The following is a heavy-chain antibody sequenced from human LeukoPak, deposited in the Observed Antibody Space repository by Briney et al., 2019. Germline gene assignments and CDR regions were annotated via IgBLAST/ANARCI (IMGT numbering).Heavy chain of an antibody. Sequence: GGSLRLSCAASGFTVSSNYISWVRQAPGKGLEWVSVIYSGGSTYYADSVKGRFTISRDNSKNTLFLQMNSLRAEDTAVYYSAKHREGLRSGYDLEYFDYWGQGTLVTVSS. J-gene: IGHJ4*02. D-gene: IGHD5-12*01. CDR1: GFTVSSNY. CDR3: AKHREGLRSGYDLEYFDY. V-gene: IGHV3-53*01. CDR2: IYSGGST.